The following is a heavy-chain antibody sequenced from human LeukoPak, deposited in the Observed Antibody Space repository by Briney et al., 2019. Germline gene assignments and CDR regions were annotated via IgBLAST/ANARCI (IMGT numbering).Heavy chain of an antibody. D-gene: IGHD5-12*01. CDR2: IYYSGNT. Sequence: SETLSLTCTVSGGSISSSSYYWGWIRQPPGKGLEWIVSIYYSGNTNYNPSLKSRVTISVDTSKNQFSLRLRSVTAADTAVYYCARHYGGYVSYGLDVWGQGTAVTVSS. CDR3: ARHYGGYVSYGLDV. CDR1: GGSISSSSYY. V-gene: IGHV4-39*07. J-gene: IGHJ6*02.